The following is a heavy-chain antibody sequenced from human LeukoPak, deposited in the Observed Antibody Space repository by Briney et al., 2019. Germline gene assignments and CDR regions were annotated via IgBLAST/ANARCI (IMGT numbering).Heavy chain of an antibody. Sequence: ASVKVSCKASGYTFTSYDINWVRQATGQGLEWMGWMNPNSGNTGYAQKFQGRVTMTRNTSISTAYMELSSLRSEDTAVYYCARSYYDSSGNAYGMDVWGQGTTVTVSS. V-gene: IGHV1-8*01. CDR2: MNPNSGNT. CDR1: GYTFTSYD. CDR3: ARSYYDSSGNAYGMDV. D-gene: IGHD3-22*01. J-gene: IGHJ6*02.